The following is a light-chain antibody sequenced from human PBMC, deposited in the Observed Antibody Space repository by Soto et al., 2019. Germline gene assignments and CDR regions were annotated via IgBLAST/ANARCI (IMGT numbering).Light chain of an antibody. CDR1: QTVSSS. J-gene: IGKJ1*01. CDR2: GAS. Sequence: EIVLTQSPGTLSLSPGERATLSCRASQTVSSSLAWYQQKPGQAPRLLISGASSRAADIPDRFSGSGSETDFTLTINRLEPEDFAVYYCQQYGGSPRTFGQGTKVDIK. CDR3: QQYGGSPRT. V-gene: IGKV3-20*01.